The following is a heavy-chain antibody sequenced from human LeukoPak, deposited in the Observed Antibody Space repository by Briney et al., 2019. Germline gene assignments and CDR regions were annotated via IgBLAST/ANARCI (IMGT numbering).Heavy chain of an antibody. J-gene: IGHJ3*02. CDR3: ALCGGGCIDAFDI. D-gene: IGHD2-21*02. V-gene: IGHV3-30*04. Sequence: GGSLRLSCAASGFTFSSYAMHWVRQAPGKGLEWVAVISYDGSNKYYADSVKGRFTISRDNSKNTLYLQMNSLRAEDTAVYYCALCGGGCIDAFDIWGQGTMVTVSS. CDR2: ISYDGSNK. CDR1: GFTFSSYA.